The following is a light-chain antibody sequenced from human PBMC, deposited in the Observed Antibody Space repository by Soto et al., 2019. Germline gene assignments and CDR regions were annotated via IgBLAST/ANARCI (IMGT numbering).Light chain of an antibody. J-gene: IGLJ2*01. Sequence: QSALTQPASVSGSPGQSITISCTGTSSDVGGYNFVSWYQQHPGKAPKLMIYDVSNRPSGVSNRFSGSKSGNTASLTISGLQAEDEADYCCSSYTSISTLAVFGGGTKVTVL. CDR1: SSDVGGYNF. CDR2: DVS. CDR3: SSYTSISTLAV. V-gene: IGLV2-14*01.